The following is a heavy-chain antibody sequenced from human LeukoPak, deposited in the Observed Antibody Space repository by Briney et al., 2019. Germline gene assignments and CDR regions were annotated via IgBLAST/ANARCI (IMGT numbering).Heavy chain of an antibody. D-gene: IGHD3-10*01. CDR1: GYSFTSYW. CDR2: IYPGDSDT. Sequence: GESLKISCKGSGYSFTSYWIAWVRQMPGKGLEWMGIIYPGDSDTRYSPSFQGQVTISVDKSISTAYLQWSSLKASDTAMYYCARGLYSGTYYDCFDPWGQGTLVTVSS. CDR3: ARGLYSGTYYDCFDP. J-gene: IGHJ5*02. V-gene: IGHV5-51*01.